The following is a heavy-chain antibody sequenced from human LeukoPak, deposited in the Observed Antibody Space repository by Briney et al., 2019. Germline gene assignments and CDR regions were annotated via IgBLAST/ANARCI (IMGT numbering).Heavy chain of an antibody. CDR1: GFTFSGYA. CDR3: AKDVGYGSSWYRIYYFDY. Sequence: GGSLRLSCAASGFTFSGYAMSWVRQAPGKGLEWVSAISGSGGSTYYADSVKGRFTISRDNSKNTLYLQMNSLRAEDTAVYYCAKDVGYGSSWYRIYYFDYWAREPWSPSPQ. V-gene: IGHV3-23*01. J-gene: IGHJ4*02. CDR2: ISGSGGST. D-gene: IGHD6-13*01.